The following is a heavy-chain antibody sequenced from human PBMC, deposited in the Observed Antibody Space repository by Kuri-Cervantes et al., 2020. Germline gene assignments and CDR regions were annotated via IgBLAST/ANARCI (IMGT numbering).Heavy chain of an antibody. CDR2: INPSGDSA. D-gene: IGHD1-26*01. Sequence: ASVKGCCKEPGNTLNSYYMHWVRQVPGKGCEWMGIINPSGDSAKYAQKFQGRVTMNRDPSTSTLYMELHSLNSEDTAVYFRARGGSGSYQYYFDYWGQGTLVTVSS. J-gene: IGHJ4*02. V-gene: IGHV1-46*02. CDR1: GNTLNSYY. CDR3: ARGGSGSYQYYFDY.